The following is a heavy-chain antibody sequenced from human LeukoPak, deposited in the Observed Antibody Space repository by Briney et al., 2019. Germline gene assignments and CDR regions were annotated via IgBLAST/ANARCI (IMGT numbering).Heavy chain of an antibody. CDR3: ASKLMVNLDY. V-gene: IGHV3-48*01. CDR1: GFTFSSYS. CDR2: ISSSSSTI. Sequence: GGSLRLSCAASGFTFSSYSMNWVRQAPGKGLEWDSYISSSSSTIYYADSVKGRFTISRDNAKNSLYLQMNSLRAEDTAVYYCASKLMVNLDYWGQGTLVTVSS. J-gene: IGHJ4*02. D-gene: IGHD5-18*01.